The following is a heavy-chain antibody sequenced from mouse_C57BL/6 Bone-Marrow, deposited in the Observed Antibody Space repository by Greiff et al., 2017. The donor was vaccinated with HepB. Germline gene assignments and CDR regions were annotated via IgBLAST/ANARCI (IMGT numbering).Heavy chain of an antibody. D-gene: IGHD1-1*01. J-gene: IGHJ4*01. V-gene: IGHV5-4*01. CDR3: ARDYYGSHYAMDY. Sequence: EVKVVESGGGLVKPGGSLKLSCAASGFTFSSYAMSWVRQTPEKRLEWVATISDGGSYTYYPDNVKGRFTISRDNAKNNLYLQMSHLKSEDTAMYYCARDYYGSHYAMDYWGQGTSVTVSS. CDR1: GFTFSSYA. CDR2: ISDGGSYT.